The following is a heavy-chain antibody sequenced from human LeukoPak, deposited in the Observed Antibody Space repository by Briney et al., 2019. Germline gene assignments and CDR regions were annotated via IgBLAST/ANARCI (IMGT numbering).Heavy chain of an antibody. CDR1: GYTFTGYY. J-gene: IGHJ5*02. CDR3: ASQGITVTGTGDWFDP. Sequence: GASVKVSCKASGYTFTGYYIHWVRQAPGQGLDWMGWITPNSGGTNYAQKVQGRVTMTRDTSISTVYMELSRLRSDDTAVYYCASQGITVTGTGDWFDPWGQGTLVTVSS. V-gene: IGHV1-2*02. CDR2: ITPNSGGT. D-gene: IGHD6-19*01.